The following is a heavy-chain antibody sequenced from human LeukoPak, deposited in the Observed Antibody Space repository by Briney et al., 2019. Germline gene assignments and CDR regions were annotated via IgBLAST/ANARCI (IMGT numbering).Heavy chain of an antibody. CDR2: ISSSSSTI. V-gene: IGHV3-48*04. J-gene: IGHJ4*02. Sequence: PGGSLRLSCAASGFTFSSYSMNWVRQAPGKGLEWVSYISSSSSTIYYADSAKGRFTVSRDNAKNSLYLQMNTLRPEDTAVYYCARERQNKDFWSGGDYWGQGTLVTVSS. CDR3: ARERQNKDFWSGGDY. CDR1: GFTFSSYS. D-gene: IGHD3-3*01.